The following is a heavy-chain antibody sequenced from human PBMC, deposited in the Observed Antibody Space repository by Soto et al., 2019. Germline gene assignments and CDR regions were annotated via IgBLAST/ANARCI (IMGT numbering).Heavy chain of an antibody. J-gene: IGHJ6*04. Sequence: PSETLSLTCTVSGGSISSYYWSWIRQPPGKGLEWIGYIYYSGSTNYNPSLKSRVTISVDTSKNQFSLKLSSVTAADTAVFYFARVGRGSHYLNYYYGRDVGGKGTTVTVPS. CDR3: ARVGRGSHYLNYYYGRDV. CDR1: GGSISSYY. D-gene: IGHD1-26*01. CDR2: IYYSGST. V-gene: IGHV4-59*01.